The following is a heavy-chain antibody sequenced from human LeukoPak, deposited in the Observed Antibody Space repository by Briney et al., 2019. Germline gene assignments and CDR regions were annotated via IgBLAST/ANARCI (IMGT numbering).Heavy chain of an antibody. CDR3: AKERSSGSRFDY. D-gene: IGHD1-26*01. Sequence: GRCLRPSRAAAASSFGSFAMSWVSQAPGEGLEWVSCIIGSGGTTFYADSVKGRFTISRDNSKNTLYLQMNSLRAEDTAVYYCAKERSSGSRFDYWGQGTLVTVSS. J-gene: IGHJ4*02. CDR1: ASSFGSFA. V-gene: IGHV3-23*01. CDR2: IIGSGGTT.